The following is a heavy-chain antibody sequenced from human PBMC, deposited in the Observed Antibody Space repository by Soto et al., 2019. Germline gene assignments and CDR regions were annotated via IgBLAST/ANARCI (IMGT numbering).Heavy chain of an antibody. CDR1: GFTFGNSW. CDR2: MNSDGSST. CDR3: ATAEVDY. V-gene: IGHV3-74*01. J-gene: IGHJ4*02. Sequence: GASVRLSCAASGFTFGNSWMHWVRQAPGEGLEWVSRMNSDGSSTNYADSVKGRFTVSRDNAKNTLYLQMNSLRAEDTAVYYCATAEVDYWGPGTLVTVSS.